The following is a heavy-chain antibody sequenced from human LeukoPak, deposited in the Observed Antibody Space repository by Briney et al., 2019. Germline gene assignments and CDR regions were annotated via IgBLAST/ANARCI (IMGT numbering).Heavy chain of an antibody. V-gene: IGHV1-18*01. D-gene: IGHD4-23*01. CDR1: GYTFTSYG. CDR3: ARGGFTVVTPGAFDI. CDR2: ISAYNGNT. Sequence: PAASVKVSCKASGYTFTSYGISWVRQAPGQGLEWMGWISAYNGNTNYAQKLQGRVTMTTDTSTSTAYMELRSLRSDDTAVYYCARGGFTVVTPGAFDIWGQGTMVTVSS. J-gene: IGHJ3*02.